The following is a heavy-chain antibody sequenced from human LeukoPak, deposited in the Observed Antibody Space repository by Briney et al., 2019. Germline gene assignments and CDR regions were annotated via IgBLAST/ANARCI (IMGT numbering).Heavy chain of an antibody. J-gene: IGHJ4*02. CDR2: IYYSGRT. Sequence: ASETLSLTCTVSGGSISSYYWSWVWQAPGKELEWIAYIYYSGRTNYNPSLKSRVTMSIDTSKNYFSLNLSSVTAADTAVYYCASTSGSYVFDYWGQGILVTVSS. CDR1: GGSISSYY. V-gene: IGHV4-59*01. CDR3: ASTSGSYVFDY. D-gene: IGHD1-26*01.